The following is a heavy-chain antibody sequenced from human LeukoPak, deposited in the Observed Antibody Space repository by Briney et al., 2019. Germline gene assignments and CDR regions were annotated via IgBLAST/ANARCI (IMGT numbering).Heavy chain of an antibody. J-gene: IGHJ4*02. V-gene: IGHV1-69*13. CDR1: GGAFSSYA. CDR3: ARNEDSSGQSFDY. Sequence: SVKVSCKASGGAFSSYAISWVRQAPGQGLEWMGGIIPIFGTANYAQKSQGRVTITADESTSTAYMELSGLRSEDTAVYYCARNEDSSGQSFDYWGQGTLVTVSS. D-gene: IGHD3-22*01. CDR2: IIPIFGTA.